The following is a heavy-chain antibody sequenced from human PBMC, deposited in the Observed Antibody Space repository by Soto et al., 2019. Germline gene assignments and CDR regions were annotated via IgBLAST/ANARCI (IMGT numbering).Heavy chain of an antibody. J-gene: IGHJ6*02. CDR3: ARLSSLPYGMDV. Sequence: GESLKISGKGSGYSFTTYWIGWVRQMPGKGLEWMGRIDPSDSYTNYSPSFQGHVTISADKSISTAYLQWSSLKASDTAMYYCARLSSLPYGMDVWGQGTTVTVSS. CDR1: GYSFTTYW. CDR2: IDPSDSYT. D-gene: IGHD3-10*01. V-gene: IGHV5-10-1*01.